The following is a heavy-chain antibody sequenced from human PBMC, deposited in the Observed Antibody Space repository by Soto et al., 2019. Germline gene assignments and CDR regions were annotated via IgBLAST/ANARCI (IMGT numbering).Heavy chain of an antibody. Sequence: GASVKVSCKASGGTFSSYTISWVRQAPGQGLEWMGRIIPILGIANYAQKFQGRVTITADKSTSTAYMELSSLRSEDTAVYYCARAGIAVAVWFDPWGQGTLVTVSS. CDR2: IIPILGIA. D-gene: IGHD6-19*01. V-gene: IGHV1-69*02. CDR3: ARAGIAVAVWFDP. J-gene: IGHJ5*02. CDR1: GGTFSSYT.